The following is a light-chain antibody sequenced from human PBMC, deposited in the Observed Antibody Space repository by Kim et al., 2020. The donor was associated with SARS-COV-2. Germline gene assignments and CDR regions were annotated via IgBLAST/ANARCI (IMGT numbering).Light chain of an antibody. Sequence: GKSVTLSCTGTSSNVGGYNYGSWYQQHPGKAPKLLIYDVSKRPSGVPDRFTGSKSGNTASLTISGLQAEDEADYYCCSYAGSYTWVFGGGTQLTVL. J-gene: IGLJ3*02. CDR2: DVS. CDR1: SSNVGGYNY. V-gene: IGLV2-11*03. CDR3: CSYAGSYTWV.